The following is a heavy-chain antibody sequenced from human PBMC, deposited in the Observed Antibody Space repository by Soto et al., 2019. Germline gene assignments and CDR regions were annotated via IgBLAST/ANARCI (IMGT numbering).Heavy chain of an antibody. D-gene: IGHD3-22*01. J-gene: IGHJ4*02. CDR1: GFAFNKHG. V-gene: IGHV3-30*18. Sequence: PGGSLRLSCAASGFAFNKHGMHWIRQAPGKGLEWVAVVSYDGGYEYYSESVKYRFTISRDNSKNTVYLQMDSLRLEDTAVYYCAKDQETSYYDNMDSWGQRTLVTVSS. CDR3: AKDQETSYYDNMDS. CDR2: VSYDGGYE.